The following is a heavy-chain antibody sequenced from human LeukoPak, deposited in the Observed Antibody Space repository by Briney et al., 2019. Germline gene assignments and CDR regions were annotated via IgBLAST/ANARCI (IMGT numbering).Heavy chain of an antibody. J-gene: IGHJ4*02. CDR3: ARNYRGFNY. D-gene: IGHD4-11*01. V-gene: IGHV1-8*01. CDR2: MNPNSGTT. CDR1: GYTFTSYD. Sequence: GASVKVSCKASGYTFTSYDINWVRQATGQGLEWMGWMNPNSGTTGYAQKFQGRVTITRNTSINTAYMELSSLRSDDTATYYCARNYRGFNYWGQGNLVTVSS.